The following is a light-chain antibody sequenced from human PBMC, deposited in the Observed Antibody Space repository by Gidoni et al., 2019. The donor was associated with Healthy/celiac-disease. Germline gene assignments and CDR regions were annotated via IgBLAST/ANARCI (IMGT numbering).Light chain of an antibody. CDR2: YDS. J-gene: IGLJ3*02. CDR3: QVWDSSSAEGV. Sequence: SYVLTQPPSVSVAPGKTARITCWGNNIGSKSVNWYQQKPGQATVLVIYYDSDRHSGIPERFSGSNSGNTATLTISRVEAGDEADYYCQVWDSSSAEGVFGGGTKLTVL. V-gene: IGLV3-21*04. CDR1: NIGSKS.